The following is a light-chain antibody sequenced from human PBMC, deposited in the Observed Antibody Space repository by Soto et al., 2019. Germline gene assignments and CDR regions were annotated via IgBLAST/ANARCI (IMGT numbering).Light chain of an antibody. J-gene: IGKJ1*01. CDR2: GAS. Sequence: ENVLTQSPGTLSLSPGERATLSCRASQSVSSSYLAWYQQKPGQAPRLLIYGASSRATGIPDRFSGSGSGTDFTLTISSLQPEDFATYYCQRDYNNIRTFGQGTIVEIK. CDR3: QRDYNNIRT. CDR1: QSVSSSY. V-gene: IGKV3-20*01.